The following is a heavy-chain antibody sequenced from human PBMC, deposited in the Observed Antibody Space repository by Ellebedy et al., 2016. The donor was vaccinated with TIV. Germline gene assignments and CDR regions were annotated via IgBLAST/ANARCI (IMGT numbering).Heavy chain of an antibody. V-gene: IGHV1-2*02. D-gene: IGHD2-21*02. CDR2: INPNSGGT. J-gene: IGHJ6*02. Sequence: ASVKVSXXASGYTFTGYYMHWVRQAPGQGLEWMGWINPNSGGTNYAQKFQGRVTMTRDTSISTAYMELSRLRSDDTAVYYCARDLTHIVVVTAKTYYYGMDVWGQGTTVTVSS. CDR3: ARDLTHIVVVTAKTYYYGMDV. CDR1: GYTFTGYY.